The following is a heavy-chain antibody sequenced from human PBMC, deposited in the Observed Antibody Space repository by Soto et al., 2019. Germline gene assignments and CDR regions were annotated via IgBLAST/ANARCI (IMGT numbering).Heavy chain of an antibody. D-gene: IGHD3-9*01. J-gene: IGHJ4*02. Sequence: ASVKVSCKASGYTFTSYGISWVRRAPGQGLEWMGWISAYNGNTNYAQKLQGRVTMTTDTSTSTAYMELRSLRSDDTAVYYCARDKIERYFDWGIDYWGQGTLVTVSS. CDR2: ISAYNGNT. CDR3: ARDKIERYFDWGIDY. CDR1: GYTFTSYG. V-gene: IGHV1-18*01.